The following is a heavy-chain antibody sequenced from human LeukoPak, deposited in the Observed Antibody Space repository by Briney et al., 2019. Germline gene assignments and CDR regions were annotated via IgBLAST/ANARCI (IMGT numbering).Heavy chain of an antibody. CDR2: IYTSGSN. D-gene: IGHD5-12*01. Sequence: SETLSLTCTVSGGSISSYYWSWIRQPAGKGLEWIGRIYTSGSNNYNPSLKSRVTISVDTSKNQFSLKLSSVTAADTAVYYCARVSGYDWESFYDYWGQGTLVTVSS. J-gene: IGHJ4*02. CDR3: ARVSGYDWESFYDY. V-gene: IGHV4-4*07. CDR1: GGSISSYY.